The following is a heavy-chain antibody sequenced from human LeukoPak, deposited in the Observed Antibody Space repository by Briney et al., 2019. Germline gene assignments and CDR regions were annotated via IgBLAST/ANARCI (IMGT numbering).Heavy chain of an antibody. CDR1: GFTFSSYE. J-gene: IGHJ3*02. CDR3: ARDLREHGVFDI. CDR2: ISSSGSTI. V-gene: IGHV3-48*03. D-gene: IGHD1-26*01. Sequence: GGSLRLSCAASGFTFSSYEMNWVRQAPGKGLEWVSYISSSGSTIYYADSVKGRFSISRDNSKNTVYLQMNSLRVEDTAVYYCARDLREHGVFDIWGQGTMVTVSS.